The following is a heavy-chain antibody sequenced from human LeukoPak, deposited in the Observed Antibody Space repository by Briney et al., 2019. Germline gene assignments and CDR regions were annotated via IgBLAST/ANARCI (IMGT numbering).Heavy chain of an antibody. V-gene: IGHV3-7*01. CDR2: INEAGVEK. CDR3: ARANNSSWHN. J-gene: IGHJ4*02. CDR1: EFTFSSYW. Sequence: GGSLRLSCEASEFTFSSYWMHWVRQPPGKGLEWVANINEAGVEKYHVDSVKGRFTIFRDNAKNSLYLQMNSLRVEDTAVYYCARANNSSWHNWGQGTLVTVSS. D-gene: IGHD6-13*01.